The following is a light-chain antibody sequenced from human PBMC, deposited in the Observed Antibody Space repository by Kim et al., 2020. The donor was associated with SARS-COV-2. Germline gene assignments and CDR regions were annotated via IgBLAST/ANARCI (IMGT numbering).Light chain of an antibody. V-gene: IGLV2-11*01. CDR1: NSDVGDYSY. CDR3: CSYTGMNTVI. CDR2: DVT. J-gene: IGLJ2*01. Sequence: QSALTQPRSVSGSPGQSVTISCTGTNSDVGDYSYVSWYQQHPGKVPKLMIYDVTKRPSGVPDRFSGSKSGNTASLTISGLQAEDEADYYCCSYTGMNTVIFGGGTQLTVL.